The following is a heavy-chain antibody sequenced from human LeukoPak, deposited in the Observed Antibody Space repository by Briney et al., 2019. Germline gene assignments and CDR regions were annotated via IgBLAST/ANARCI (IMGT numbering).Heavy chain of an antibody. V-gene: IGHV1-46*01. CDR2: INPSDGST. CDR1: GYTFTSYY. J-gene: IGHJ6*02. D-gene: IGHD7-27*01. Sequence: ASVKVSCKASGYTFTSYYMHWVRQAPGQGLEWMGIINPSDGSTSYAQKFQGRVTMTRDTSTSTVYMELSSLRSEDTAVYYCARVLLTGGYYDYYYGMDVWGQGTTVTVSS. CDR3: ARVLLTGGYYDYYYGMDV.